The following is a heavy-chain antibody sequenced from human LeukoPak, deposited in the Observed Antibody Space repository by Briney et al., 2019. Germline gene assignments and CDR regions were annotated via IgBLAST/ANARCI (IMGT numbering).Heavy chain of an antibody. D-gene: IGHD5-24*01. V-gene: IGHV4-59*01. J-gene: IGHJ4*02. Sequence: SETLSLTCTVSGGSISSYYWSWIRQPPGKGLEWIGYIYYSGSTNYNPSLKSRVTISVDTSKNQFSLKLSSVTAADTAVYYCARDIASFFGYNSWGFFDYWGQGTLVTVPS. CDR3: ARDIASFFGYNSWGFFDY. CDR2: IYYSGST. CDR1: GGSISSYY.